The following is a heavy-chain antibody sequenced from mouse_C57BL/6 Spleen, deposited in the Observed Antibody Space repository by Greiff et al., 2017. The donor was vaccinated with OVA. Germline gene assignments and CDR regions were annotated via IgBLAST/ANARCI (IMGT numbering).Heavy chain of an antibody. J-gene: IGHJ2*01. D-gene: IGHD2-4*01. CDR2: IRLKSDNYAT. CDR1: GFTFSNYW. CDR3: SPFYYDYDGVPFDY. Sequence: EVQVVESGGGLVQPGGSMKLSCVASGFTFSNYWMNWVRQSPEKGLEWVAQIRLKSDNYATHYAESVKGRFTISRDDSKSSVYLQMNNLRAEDTGIYYCSPFYYDYDGVPFDYWGQGTTLTVSS. V-gene: IGHV6-3*01.